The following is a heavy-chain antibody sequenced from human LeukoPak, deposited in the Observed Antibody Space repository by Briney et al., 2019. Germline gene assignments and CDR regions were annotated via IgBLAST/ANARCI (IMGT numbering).Heavy chain of an antibody. Sequence: GGSLRLSCAASGFIFDDYAMHWVRQAPGKGLEWVSGISWNSGSIGYADSVKGRFTISRDNAKNSLYLQMNSLKTEDTAVYYCTTGVGYFYDSNGFGWGQGTLVTVSS. V-gene: IGHV3-9*01. CDR3: TTGVGYFYDSNGFG. CDR1: GFIFDDYA. J-gene: IGHJ4*02. CDR2: ISWNSGSI. D-gene: IGHD3-22*01.